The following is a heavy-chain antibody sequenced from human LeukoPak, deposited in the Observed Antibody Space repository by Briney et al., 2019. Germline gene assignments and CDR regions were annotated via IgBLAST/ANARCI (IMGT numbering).Heavy chain of an antibody. Sequence: AGSLRLSCAASGFTVSNNYMSWVRQAPGKGLEWVSVICSGGSTYYADSVKGRFTISRDNSRNTLYLQMNSLRADDTAVYYCARDSPYYYGSGLWGQGTMVTVSS. J-gene: IGHJ3*01. V-gene: IGHV3-53*01. D-gene: IGHD3-10*01. CDR2: ICSGGST. CDR3: ARDSPYYYGSGL. CDR1: GFTVSNNY.